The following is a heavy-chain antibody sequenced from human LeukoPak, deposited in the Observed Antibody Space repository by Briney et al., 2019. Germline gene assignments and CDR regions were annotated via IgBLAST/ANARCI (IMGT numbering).Heavy chain of an antibody. D-gene: IGHD3-10*01. J-gene: IGHJ4*02. V-gene: IGHV4-61*02. CDR2: IYTSGST. CDR1: GGSISSGSYY. Sequence: SETLSLTCTVSGGSISSGSYYWSWIRQPAGKGLEWIGRIYTSGSTNYNPSLKSRVTISVDTSKNQFSLKLSSVTAADTAVYYCARTAPHGSNDFWGQGTLVTVSS. CDR3: ARTAPHGSNDF.